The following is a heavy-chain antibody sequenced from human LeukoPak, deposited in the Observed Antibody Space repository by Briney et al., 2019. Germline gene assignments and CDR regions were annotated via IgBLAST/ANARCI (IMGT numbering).Heavy chain of an antibody. V-gene: IGHV3-30*18. D-gene: IGHD6-13*01. CDR3: AKEPGIAAAGTNWFDP. CDR2: ISYDGSNK. Sequence: GRSLRLSCAASGFTFSSYGMHWVRQAPGKGLEWVAVISYDGSNKYYADSVKGRFTISRDNSKNTLYLQMNSLRAEDTAVYYCAKEPGIAAAGTNWFDPWGQGTLVTVSS. CDR1: GFTFSSYG. J-gene: IGHJ5*02.